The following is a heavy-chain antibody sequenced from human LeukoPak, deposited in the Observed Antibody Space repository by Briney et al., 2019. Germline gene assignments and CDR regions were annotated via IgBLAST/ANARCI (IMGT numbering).Heavy chain of an antibody. V-gene: IGHV3-30-3*01. CDR3: ARDRSSSWRGIYYYGMDV. Sequence: PGRSLRLSCAASGFTFSSYAMHWVRQAPGKGLEGVAVISYDGSNKYYADSVKGRFTISRDNSKNTLYLQMNSLRAEDTAVYYCARDRSSSWRGIYYYGMDVWGQGTTVTVSS. D-gene: IGHD6-13*01. CDR1: GFTFSSYA. J-gene: IGHJ6*02. CDR2: ISYDGSNK.